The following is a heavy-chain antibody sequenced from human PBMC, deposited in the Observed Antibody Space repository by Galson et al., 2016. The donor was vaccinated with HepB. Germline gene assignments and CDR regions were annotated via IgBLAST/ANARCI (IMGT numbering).Heavy chain of an antibody. CDR3: GRMACSGGACYSFWYFDI. D-gene: IGHD2-15*01. V-gene: IGHV5-51*01. Sequence: QSGAEVKKPGESLKISCKASGYTFTNYWIGWVRQMPGKGLEWMGIIYPGDSDTRYSPSFQGQVTISADKSTNTAHLQWSSLEASDTATYYCGRMACSGGACYSFWYFDIWGRGTPVTVSS. CDR1: GYTFTNYW. J-gene: IGHJ2*01. CDR2: IYPGDSDT.